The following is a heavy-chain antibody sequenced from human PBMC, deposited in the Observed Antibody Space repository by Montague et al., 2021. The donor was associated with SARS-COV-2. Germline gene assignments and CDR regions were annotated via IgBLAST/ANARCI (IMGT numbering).Heavy chain of an antibody. J-gene: IGHJ4*02. CDR2: INHSGSS. CDR3: ARVGWELRVGDYYFDY. CDR1: GGSFSSYY. D-gene: IGHD1-26*01. V-gene: IGHV4-34*01. Sequence: SETLSLTCAVSGGSFSSYYWSWIRQPAGKGLEWIAEINHSGSSNXNPSRRSRVTISVDTSENQFSLKVTSVTPADTAVYYCARVGWELRVGDYYFDYWGQGTLVTVSS.